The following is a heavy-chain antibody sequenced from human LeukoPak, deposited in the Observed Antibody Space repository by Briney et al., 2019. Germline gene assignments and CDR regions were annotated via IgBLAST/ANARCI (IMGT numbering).Heavy chain of an antibody. CDR1: GFMFSSYG. CDR3: ARAKRGYNYVFDY. J-gene: IGHJ4*02. Sequence: PGGSLRLSCETSGFMFSSYGIHWVRQAPGKGLEWVAFIRYDGSHKYFADSVRGRITMSKDNSKDTLYLQMSSLSAEDTAVYYCARAKRGYNYVFDYWGQGTLVTVSS. V-gene: IGHV3-30*02. D-gene: IGHD5-18*01. CDR2: IRYDGSHK.